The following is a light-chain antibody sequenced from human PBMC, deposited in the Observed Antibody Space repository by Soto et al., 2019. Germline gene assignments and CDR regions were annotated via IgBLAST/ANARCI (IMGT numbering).Light chain of an antibody. CDR2: EAS. Sequence: QSALTQPASVSGSPGQSITISCTGTSSDVGIYKYVSWYQQHPGKAPNLMIYEASNRPSGVSNRFSGSKSGNPASLTISGLQAEDEADYYCSSYTSSSTVVFGGGTKLTVL. J-gene: IGLJ2*01. V-gene: IGLV2-14*01. CDR3: SSYTSSSTVV. CDR1: SSDVGIYKY.